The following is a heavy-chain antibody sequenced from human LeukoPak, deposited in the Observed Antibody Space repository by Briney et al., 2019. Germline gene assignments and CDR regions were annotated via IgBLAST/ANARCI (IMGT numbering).Heavy chain of an antibody. Sequence: APVKVSCKVSGYTLTELSMHWVRQAPGKGLEWMGGFDPEDGETIYAQKFQGRVTMTEDTSTDTAYMELSSLRSEDSAVYYCARGGYTSGDLTFDYWGQGTLVTVSS. CDR3: ARGGYTSGDLTFDY. CDR2: FDPEDGET. V-gene: IGHV1-24*01. CDR1: GYTLTELS. J-gene: IGHJ4*02. D-gene: IGHD6-19*01.